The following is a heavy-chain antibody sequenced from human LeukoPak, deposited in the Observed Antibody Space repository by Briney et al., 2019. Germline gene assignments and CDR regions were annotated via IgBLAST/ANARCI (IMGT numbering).Heavy chain of an antibody. CDR1: GYTFTSYG. Sequence: ASVKVSCKASGYTFTSYGISWVRQAPGQGLEWMGWISAYNGNTNYAQKLRGRVTMTTDTSTSTAYMELRSLRSDDTAVYYCARRSLDCSSTSCYRPFDYWGQGTLVTVSS. CDR2: ISAYNGNT. J-gene: IGHJ4*02. V-gene: IGHV1-18*01. CDR3: ARRSLDCSSTSCYRPFDY. D-gene: IGHD2-2*02.